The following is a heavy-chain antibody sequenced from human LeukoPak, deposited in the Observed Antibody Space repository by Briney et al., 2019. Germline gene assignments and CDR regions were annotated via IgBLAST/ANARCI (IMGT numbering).Heavy chain of an antibody. CDR1: GYTFTSYG. Sequence: GASVKVSRKASGYTFTSYGISWVRQAPGQGLEWMGWINTYNGNTYYPQNLQGRVTMTTDTSTSTAYMELRSLRSDDTAVYYCARAIRAARSSFDYWGQGTLVTVSS. CDR2: INTYNGNT. J-gene: IGHJ4*02. D-gene: IGHD6-6*01. CDR3: ARAIRAARSSFDY. V-gene: IGHV1-18*01.